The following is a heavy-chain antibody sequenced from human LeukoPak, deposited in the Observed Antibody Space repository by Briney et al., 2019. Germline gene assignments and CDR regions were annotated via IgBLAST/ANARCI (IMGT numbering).Heavy chain of an antibody. CDR2: ISGSGGST. CDR1: GFTFSDYY. Sequence: PGGSLRLSCAASGFTFSDYYMSWIRQAPGKGLEWVSAISGSGGSTYYADSVKGRFTISRDNSKNTLYLQMNSLRAEDTAVYYCARAGFGELLTADYWGQGTLVTASS. J-gene: IGHJ4*02. CDR3: ARAGFGELLTADY. V-gene: IGHV3-23*01. D-gene: IGHD3-10*01.